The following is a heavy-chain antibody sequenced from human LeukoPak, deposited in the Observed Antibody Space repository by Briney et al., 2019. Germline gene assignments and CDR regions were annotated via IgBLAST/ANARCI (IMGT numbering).Heavy chain of an antibody. Sequence: GASVKVSCKASGYTFTGYYMHWVRQAPGQGLEWMGWINPNSGGTNYAQKFQGRITMTRDTSISTAYMELSRLRSDDTAVYYCARDPIVATGGFDYWGQGTLVTVSS. CDR1: GYTFTGYY. D-gene: IGHD5-12*01. V-gene: IGHV1-2*02. J-gene: IGHJ4*02. CDR2: INPNSGGT. CDR3: ARDPIVATGGFDY.